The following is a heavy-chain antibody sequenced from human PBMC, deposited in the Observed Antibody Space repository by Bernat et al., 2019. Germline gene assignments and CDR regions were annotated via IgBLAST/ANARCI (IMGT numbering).Heavy chain of an antibody. V-gene: IGHV3-13*01. CDR1: GFTFSSYD. Sequence: EVQLVESGGGLVQPGGSLRLSCAASGFTFSSYDMHWVRQATGKGLEWVSAIGTAGDTYYPGSVKGRFTISRENAKNSLYLQMNSLRAEDTAVYYCARDDGGTWALDYWGQGTLVTVSS. J-gene: IGHJ4*02. D-gene: IGHD4-23*01. CDR3: ARDDGGTWALDY. CDR2: IGTAGDT.